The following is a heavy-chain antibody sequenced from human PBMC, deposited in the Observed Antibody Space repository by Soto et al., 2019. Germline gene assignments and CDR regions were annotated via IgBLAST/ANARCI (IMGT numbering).Heavy chain of an antibody. V-gene: IGHV3-30*04. J-gene: IGHJ6*02. Sequence: GGSLRLSCAASGFTFSSYAMHWVRQAPGKGLEWVAVISYDGSNKYYADSVKGRFTISRDNSKNTLYLQMNSLRAEDTAVYYCARGGEQLESYYGMDVWGQGTTVTVSS. CDR3: ARGGEQLESYYGMDV. D-gene: IGHD6-6*01. CDR2: ISYDGSNK. CDR1: GFTFSSYA.